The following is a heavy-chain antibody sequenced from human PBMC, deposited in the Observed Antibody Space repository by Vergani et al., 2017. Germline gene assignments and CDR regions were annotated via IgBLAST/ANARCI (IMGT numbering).Heavy chain of an antibody. V-gene: IGHV3-33*01. J-gene: IGHJ4*02. CDR2: IWYDGSNK. D-gene: IGHD3-22*01. Sequence: QVQLVESGGGVVQPGRSLRLSCAASGFTFSSYGMHWVRQAPGKGLEWVAVIWYDGSNKYYADSLKGRFTISRDNSKNTLDLQMNSLRAEDTAVYYCARDVEGYYYDSSGYYQDYFDYWGQGTLVTVSS. CDR3: ARDVEGYYYDSSGYYQDYFDY. CDR1: GFTFSSYG.